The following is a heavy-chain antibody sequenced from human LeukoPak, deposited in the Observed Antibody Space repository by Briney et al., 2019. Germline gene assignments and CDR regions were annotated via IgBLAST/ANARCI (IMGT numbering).Heavy chain of an antibody. Sequence: SETLSLTCAVSADSFSSHYWTWIRQSPGKGLEWIGYISYIGSANYNPSLKSRVTISIDTSKNQFSLKLRSVTAADTAVYYCARDLVTVTKGFDIWGQGTMVSVSS. CDR1: ADSFSSHY. D-gene: IGHD4-17*01. CDR2: ISYIGSA. CDR3: ARDLVTVTKGFDI. V-gene: IGHV4-59*11. J-gene: IGHJ3*02.